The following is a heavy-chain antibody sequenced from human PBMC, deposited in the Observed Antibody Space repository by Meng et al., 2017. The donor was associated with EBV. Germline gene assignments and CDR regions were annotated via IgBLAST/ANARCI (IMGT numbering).Heavy chain of an antibody. D-gene: IGHD6-19*01. CDR3: ARDSGGFDY. Sequence: EVRLVDSGGGLMRPGGSLRLSCAAYRLTVSSNYISWVRQAPGKGLEWVSVIYSGGSTYYEDSVKGRFTISRDNSKNTLYLQMNSLRAEDTAVYYCARDSGGFDYWGQGTLVTVSS. CDR1: RLTVSSNY. CDR2: IYSGGST. V-gene: IGHV3-53*01. J-gene: IGHJ4*02.